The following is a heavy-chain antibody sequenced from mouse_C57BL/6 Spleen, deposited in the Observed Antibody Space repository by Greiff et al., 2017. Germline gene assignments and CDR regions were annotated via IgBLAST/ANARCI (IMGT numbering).Heavy chain of an antibody. J-gene: IGHJ2*01. CDR3: TTSSGSSYFDY. Sequence: VQLQQSGAELVRPGASVKLSCTASGFNIKDDYLHWVKQRPEQGLEWIGWIDPGYGDTAYASKFQGQATVTAATSSNTAYLPLSSLTSEDTAVYYCTTSSGSSYFDYWGQGTTLTVSS. CDR2: IDPGYGDT. V-gene: IGHV14-4*01. CDR1: GFNIKDDY. D-gene: IGHD1-1*01.